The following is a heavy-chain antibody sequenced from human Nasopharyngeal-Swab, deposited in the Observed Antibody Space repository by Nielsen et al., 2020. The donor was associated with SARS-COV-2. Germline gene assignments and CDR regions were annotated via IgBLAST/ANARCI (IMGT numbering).Heavy chain of an antibody. D-gene: IGHD5-18*01. J-gene: IGHJ6*02. CDR1: GFTFSIYS. Sequence: GGSLRLSCAASGFTFSIYSMNWVRQAPGKGLEWVSSISSSNNYIYYEDSVKGRFTISRDNAKNSLYLQMNSLRAEDTAVYYCARDSERYSYGYDYYYYGMDVWGQGTTVTVSS. V-gene: IGHV3-21*04. CDR2: ISSSNNYI. CDR3: ARDSERYSYGYDYYYYGMDV.